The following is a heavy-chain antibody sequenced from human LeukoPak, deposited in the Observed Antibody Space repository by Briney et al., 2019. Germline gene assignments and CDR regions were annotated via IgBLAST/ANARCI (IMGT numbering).Heavy chain of an antibody. CDR1: GFTFSSYA. D-gene: IGHD3-22*01. CDR2: ISGSGGST. V-gene: IGHV3-23*01. CDR3: AKNYYDSSGYYYFDY. Sequence: PGGSLRLSCAASGFTFSSYAMSWVRQAPGKGLEWVSDISGSGGSTYYADSVKGRFTISRDNSKNTLYLQMNSLRAEDTAVYYCAKNYYDSSGYYYFDYWGQGTLVTVSS. J-gene: IGHJ4*02.